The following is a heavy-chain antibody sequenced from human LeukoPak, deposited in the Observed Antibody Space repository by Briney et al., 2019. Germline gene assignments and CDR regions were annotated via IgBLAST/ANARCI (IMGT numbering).Heavy chain of an antibody. CDR3: ARTGELVGYFDL. Sequence: PSETLSLTCAVYGGSFSTYYWSWIRQPPGKGLEWIGETNHSGNTNYNPSLKSRVTISVDTSKSQFSLKLNSMTAADTAVYYCARTGELVGYFDLWGRGTLVTVSS. V-gene: IGHV4-34*01. D-gene: IGHD1-26*01. CDR1: GGSFSTYY. CDR2: TNHSGNT. J-gene: IGHJ2*01.